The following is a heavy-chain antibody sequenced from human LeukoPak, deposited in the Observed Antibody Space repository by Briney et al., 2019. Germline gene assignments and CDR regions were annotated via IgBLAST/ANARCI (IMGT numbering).Heavy chain of an antibody. Sequence: KPSETLSLTCTVSGGSISSGSYYWSWIRQPAGKGLEWIGRIYTSGSTNYNPSLKSRVTISVDTSKNQFSLKLSSVTAADTAVYYCARVEEGYGSGRRENYYYYYMDVWGKGTTVTISS. D-gene: IGHD3-10*01. CDR3: ARVEEGYGSGRRENYYYYYMDV. CDR2: IYTSGST. J-gene: IGHJ6*03. V-gene: IGHV4-61*02. CDR1: GGSISSGSYY.